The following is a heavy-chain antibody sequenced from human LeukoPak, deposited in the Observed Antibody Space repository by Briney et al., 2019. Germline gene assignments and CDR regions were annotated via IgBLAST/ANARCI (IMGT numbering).Heavy chain of an antibody. CDR3: AKARPDYGDYVPPQYEGRTNDY. J-gene: IGHJ4*02. D-gene: IGHD4-17*01. CDR2: ISGSGGST. Sequence: GGSLRLSCAASGFTFSSYAMSWVRQAPGKGLEWVSAISGSGGSTYYADSVKGRFTISRDNSKNTLYLQMNSLRAEDTAVYYWAKARPDYGDYVPPQYEGRTNDYWGQGTLATVSS. V-gene: IGHV3-23*01. CDR1: GFTFSSYA.